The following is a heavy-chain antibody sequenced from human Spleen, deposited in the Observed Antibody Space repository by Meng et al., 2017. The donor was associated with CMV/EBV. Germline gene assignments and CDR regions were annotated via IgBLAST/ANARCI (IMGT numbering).Heavy chain of an antibody. Sequence: ISRGNYYWSWIRRPPGKGLGWIGYIYYSGTTYYNPSLKSRVTISVDKSKDQFSLKLSSVTAADTAVYYCAREGGVVVPAARGWVDPWGQGILVTVSS. D-gene: IGHD2-2*01. J-gene: IGHJ5*02. V-gene: IGHV4-30-4*08. CDR2: IYYSGTT. CDR3: AREGGVVVPAARGWVDP. CDR1: ISRGNYY.